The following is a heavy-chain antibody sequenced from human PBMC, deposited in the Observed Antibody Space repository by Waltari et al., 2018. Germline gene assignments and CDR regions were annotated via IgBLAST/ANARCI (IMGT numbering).Heavy chain of an antibody. CDR1: GLSIRGYT. J-gene: IGHJ4*02. CDR3: ARGYRYASSERFYLDY. D-gene: IGHD3-16*02. V-gene: IGHV1-69*12. Sequence: QVQLAQSGAEVKSPGSSVTISCKASGLSIRGYTSSWVRQAPGQGLEWMGGFIPLAGSQIYTQKFQGRLTITADGSTRTTVMELRNLRYEDTAVYFCARGYRYASSERFYLDYWGQGTPVIVSS. CDR2: FIPLAGSQ.